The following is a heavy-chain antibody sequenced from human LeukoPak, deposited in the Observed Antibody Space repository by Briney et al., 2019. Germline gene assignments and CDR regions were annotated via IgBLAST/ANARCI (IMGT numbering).Heavy chain of an antibody. CDR3: ARVRGYDFYY. D-gene: IGHD5-12*01. CDR2: ISAYNGNT. CDR1: GYTFTIYG. J-gene: IGHJ4*02. Sequence: GASVTVSYKASGYTFTIYGISWVRQAPGQGREWMGWISAYNGNTNYAQKLQGRVTMTTDTSTSTAYMELRSLRSDDTAVYYCARVRGYDFYYWGQGTLVTVSS. V-gene: IGHV1-18*01.